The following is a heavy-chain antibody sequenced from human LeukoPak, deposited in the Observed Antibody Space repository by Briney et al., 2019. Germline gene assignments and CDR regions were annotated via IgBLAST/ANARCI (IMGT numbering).Heavy chain of an antibody. CDR1: GFTFSNYW. V-gene: IGHV3-7*03. D-gene: IGHD3-3*01. J-gene: IGHJ4*02. CDR3: AKDRTRQAY. Sequence: GGFLRLSCAASGFTFSNYWMSWVRQTPGKGLEWVANIKEDGSDKYYVDSLKGRFTISRDNAKNSLYLQMNSLRAEDTAVYYCAKDRTRQAYWGQGTLVTVSS. CDR2: IKEDGSDK.